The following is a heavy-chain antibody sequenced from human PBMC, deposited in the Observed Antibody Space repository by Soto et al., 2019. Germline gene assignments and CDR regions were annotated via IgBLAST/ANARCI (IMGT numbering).Heavy chain of an antibody. CDR3: AKGVVVATTYSQH. CDR2: ISYDGSDK. J-gene: IGHJ1*01. CDR1: GFTFSSYG. V-gene: IGHV3-30*18. Sequence: QVQLVESGGGVVQPGRSLRLSCAASGFTFSSYGMHWVRQAPGKGLEWVAVISYDGSDKYYADSVKGRFTISRDNSNNTLYRQMDSLRAGDTAVYYCAKGVVVATTYSQHWGQGTLVTVSS. D-gene: IGHD2-15*01.